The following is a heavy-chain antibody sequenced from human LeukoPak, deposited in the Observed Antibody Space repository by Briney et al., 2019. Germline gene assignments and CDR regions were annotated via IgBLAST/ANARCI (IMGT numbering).Heavy chain of an antibody. CDR3: AGTAGAAAGRGDLDY. CDR2: INPSGGST. D-gene: IGHD6-13*01. Sequence: ASVKVSCKASGYTFTSYYMHWVRQAPGQGLEWMGIINPSGGSTSYAQKFQGRVTMTRDTSTSTVYMELSSLRSEDTAVYYCAGTAGAAAGRGDLDYWGQGTLVTVSS. J-gene: IGHJ4*02. V-gene: IGHV1-46*01. CDR1: GYTFTSYY.